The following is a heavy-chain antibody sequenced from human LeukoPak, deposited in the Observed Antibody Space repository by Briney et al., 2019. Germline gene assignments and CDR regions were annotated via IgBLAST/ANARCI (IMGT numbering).Heavy chain of an antibody. CDR1: GFTFSNVW. CDR2: IKSKTAGGTT. J-gene: IGHJ4*02. CDR3: TAPLRSGSGTQPFDY. D-gene: IGHD6-25*01. V-gene: IGHV3-15*01. Sequence: PGGSLRLSCAASGFTFSNVWMSWVRQAPGKGLEWVGRIKSKTAGGTTEYGAPVKGRFTISRDDSKNTVYLQMNGLKIEDTAVYYCTAPLRSGSGTQPFDYWGQGTLVTVSS.